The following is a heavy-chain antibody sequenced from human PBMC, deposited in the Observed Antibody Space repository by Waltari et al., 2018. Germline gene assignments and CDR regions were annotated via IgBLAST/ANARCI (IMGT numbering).Heavy chain of an antibody. D-gene: IGHD1-26*01. CDR3: ARDGGSYYSYWYFDL. CDR1: GYSISSGYY. V-gene: IGHV4-38-2*02. Sequence: QVQLQESGPGLVKPSETLSLTCTVSGYSISSGYYWGWIRQPPGKGLEWIGSIYHSGSTYYNPSLKSRVTISVDTSKNQFSLKLSSVTAADTAEYYCARDGGSYYSYWYFDLWGRGTLVTVSS. J-gene: IGHJ2*01. CDR2: IYHSGST.